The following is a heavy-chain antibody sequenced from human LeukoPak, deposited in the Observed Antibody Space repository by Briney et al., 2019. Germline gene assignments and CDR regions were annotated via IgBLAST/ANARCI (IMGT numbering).Heavy chain of an antibody. D-gene: IGHD4-17*01. J-gene: IGHJ5*02. CDR3: AKNPPTVTTLFDP. CDR1: GFTFSSYG. Sequence: GGSLRLSCAASGFTFSSYGMHWVRQAPGKGLEWVAVISYDGSNKYYADSVKGRFTISRDNSKSTLYLQMNSLRAEDTAVYYCAKNPPTVTTLFDPWGQGTLVTVSS. V-gene: IGHV3-30*18. CDR2: ISYDGSNK.